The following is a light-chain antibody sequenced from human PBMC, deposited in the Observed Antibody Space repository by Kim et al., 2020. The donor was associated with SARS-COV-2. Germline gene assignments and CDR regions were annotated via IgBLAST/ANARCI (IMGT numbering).Light chain of an antibody. CDR3: AAWDDSLRGPV. CDR2: KNN. V-gene: IGLV1-47*01. CDR1: RSNTGCND. J-gene: IGLJ2*01. Sequence: GRRVTCSCFGSRSNTGCNDVYWYQQLPGTATKLLIFKNNQRPSVVPVRFAGSKSGTSVSLAISGLRSEDEADYYCAAWDDSLRGPVYGGGTQLTVL.